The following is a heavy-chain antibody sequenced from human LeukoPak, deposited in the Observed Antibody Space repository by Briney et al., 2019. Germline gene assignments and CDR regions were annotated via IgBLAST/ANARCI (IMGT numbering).Heavy chain of an antibody. D-gene: IGHD3-10*01. CDR1: GGTFSSYA. CDR3: ARTSAHSGSGSYYNTDY. V-gene: IGHV1-69*04. CDR2: IIPTFGIP. J-gene: IGHJ4*02. Sequence: SVKVSCKASGGTFSSYAISWVRQAPGQGLEWMGRIIPTFGIPNYAQKFQGRVTITADKSTSTAYMELSSLRSEDTAVYYCARTSAHSGSGSYYNTDYWGQGTLVTVSS.